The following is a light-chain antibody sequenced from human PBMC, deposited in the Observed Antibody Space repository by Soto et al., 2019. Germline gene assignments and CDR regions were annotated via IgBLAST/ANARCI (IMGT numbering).Light chain of an antibody. CDR2: GAS. CDR3: QHYNTYPWT. V-gene: IGKV3-20*01. CDR1: QSVSSSY. Sequence: EIVLTQSPATLSLSPGERATLSCRASQSVSSSYLAWYQQKPGQAPRLLIYGASSRATGIPDRFSGSGSGTDFTLTISRLEPEDFATYYCQHYNTYPWTFGQGTKVDIK. J-gene: IGKJ1*01.